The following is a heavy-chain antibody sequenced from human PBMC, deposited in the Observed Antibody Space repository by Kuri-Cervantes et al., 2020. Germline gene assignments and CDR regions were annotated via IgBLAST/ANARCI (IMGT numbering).Heavy chain of an antibody. CDR3: ARCDDRLYSSSWYLDV. CDR2: IYHSGST. CDR1: GGSISSGGYS. D-gene: IGHD6-13*01. J-gene: IGHJ6*02. V-gene: IGHV4-30-2*05. Sequence: SQTLSLTCAVSGGSISSGGYSWSWIRQPPGKGLEWIGYIYHSGSTYYNPSLKSRVTISVDTSKNQFSLKLSSVTAVDTAVYYCARCDDRLYSSSWYLDVWGQGTMVTVSS.